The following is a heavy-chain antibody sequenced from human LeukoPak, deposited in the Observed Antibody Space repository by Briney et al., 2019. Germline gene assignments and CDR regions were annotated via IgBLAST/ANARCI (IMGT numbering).Heavy chain of an antibody. CDR3: ARLSRDGYNWDY. V-gene: IGHV4-61*08. Sequence: PSETLSLTCTVSGGSISCGGYYWSWIRQPPGKGLEWIGYIYTSGSTNYNPSLKSRVTISVDTSKNQFSLKLSSVTAADTAVYYCARLSRDGYNWDYWGQGTLVTVSS. CDR2: IYTSGST. J-gene: IGHJ4*02. D-gene: IGHD5-24*01. CDR1: GGSISCGGYY.